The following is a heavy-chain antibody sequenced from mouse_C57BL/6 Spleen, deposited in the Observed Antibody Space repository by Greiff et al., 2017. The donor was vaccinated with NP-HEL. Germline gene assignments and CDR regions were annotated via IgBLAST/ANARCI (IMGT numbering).Heavy chain of an antibody. J-gene: IGHJ3*01. CDR3: ARRDGSSSWFAY. CDR2: ISSGGSYT. Sequence: EVQVVESGGDLVKPGGSLKLSCAASGFTFSSYGMSWVRQTPDKRLAWVATISSGGSYTYYPDSVKGRFTISRDNAKNTLYLQMSSLKSEDTAMYYCARRDGSSSWFAYWGQGTLVTVSA. D-gene: IGHD1-1*01. V-gene: IGHV5-6*01. CDR1: GFTFSSYG.